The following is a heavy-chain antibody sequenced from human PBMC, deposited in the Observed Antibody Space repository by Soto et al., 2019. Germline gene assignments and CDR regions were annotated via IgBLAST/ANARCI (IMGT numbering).Heavy chain of an antibody. V-gene: IGHV3-74*01. D-gene: IGHD1-1*01. CDR3: AREGLDTTDFFDV. Sequence: GGSLRLSCAASGFTFSSYWMHWVRQAPGKGLEWVSRIEGDGSSTTSADSVKGRFTVSRDDARNTLSLQMSSLRADDTAIYYCAREGLDTTDFFDVGGQGTMVTVSS. CDR2: IEGDGSST. J-gene: IGHJ3*01. CDR1: GFTFSSYW.